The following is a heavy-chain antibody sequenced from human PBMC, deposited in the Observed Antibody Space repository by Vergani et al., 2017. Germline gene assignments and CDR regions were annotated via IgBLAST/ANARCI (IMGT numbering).Heavy chain of an antibody. Sequence: QVQLVQSGAEVKKPGSSVKVSCKASGGTFSSYTISWVRQAPGQGLEWMGRIIPILGIANYAQKFQGRVTITADKSTSTAYMELSSLRAEDTAVYYCAREGEGWSHGDYWGQGTLVTVSS. CDR1: GGTFSSYT. J-gene: IGHJ4*02. V-gene: IGHV1-69*08. CDR3: AREGEGWSHGDY. D-gene: IGHD3-16*01. CDR2: IIPILGIA.